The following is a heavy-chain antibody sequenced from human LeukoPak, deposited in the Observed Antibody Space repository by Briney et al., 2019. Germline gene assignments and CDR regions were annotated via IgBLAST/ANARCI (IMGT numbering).Heavy chain of an antibody. D-gene: IGHD5-18*01. V-gene: IGHV3-23*01. CDR1: GFTFSSYG. J-gene: IGHJ4*02. Sequence: PGGTLRLSCAASGFTFSSYGMSWVRQAPGKGLEWVSAISGSGGSTYYADSVKGRFTISRDNSKNTLYLQMNSLRAEDTAVYYCAKFRPRGYSPDYWGQGTLVTVSS. CDR3: AKFRPRGYSPDY. CDR2: ISGSGGST.